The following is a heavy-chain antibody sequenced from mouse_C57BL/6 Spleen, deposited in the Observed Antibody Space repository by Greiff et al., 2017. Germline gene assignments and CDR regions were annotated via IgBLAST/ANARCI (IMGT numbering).Heavy chain of an antibody. J-gene: IGHJ1*03. CDR3: ARAYYSNYWYFDV. V-gene: IGHV1-69*01. D-gene: IGHD2-5*01. CDR1: GYTFTSYW. CDR2: IDPSDSYT. Sequence: QVQLQQPGAELVMPGASVKLSCKASGYTFTSYWMHWVKQRPGQGLEWIGEIDPSDSYTNYNQKFQGKSTLTVDKSSSTAYMQLSSLTSEDSAVYYCARAYYSNYWYFDVWGTGTTVTVSS.